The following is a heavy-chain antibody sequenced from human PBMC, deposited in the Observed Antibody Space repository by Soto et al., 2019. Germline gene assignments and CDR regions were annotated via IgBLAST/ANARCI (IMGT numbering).Heavy chain of an antibody. CDR2: IDSSGEK. J-gene: IGHJ5*02. D-gene: IGHD6-19*01. CDR3: ARRHLAVAVSPWFDP. V-gene: IGHV2-26*01. Sequence: VTLKESGPVLVKPTETLTLRCTVSGLSITDSEMGVSWIRQPPGQPLEWLAHIDSSGEKSYRTFLKSRLASSKDTSKSQIVLTMTNMDPADTATYYCARRHLAVAVSPWFDPWGQGIPVTVSS. CDR1: GLSITDSEMG.